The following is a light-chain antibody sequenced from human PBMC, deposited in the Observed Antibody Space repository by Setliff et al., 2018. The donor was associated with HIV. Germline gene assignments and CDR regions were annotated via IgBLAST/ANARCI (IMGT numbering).Light chain of an antibody. CDR3: CSYAGSFTYWV. CDR1: SSDVGGYDF. Sequence: QSALAQPRSVSGSPGQSVTISCTGTSSDVGGYDFVSWYQQYPGKAPKLMIYDVSKRPSGVSNRFSGSKSGNTASLTISGLQAEDEGDYYCCSYAGSFTYWVFGGGTKVTVL. V-gene: IGLV2-11*01. CDR2: DVS. J-gene: IGLJ3*02.